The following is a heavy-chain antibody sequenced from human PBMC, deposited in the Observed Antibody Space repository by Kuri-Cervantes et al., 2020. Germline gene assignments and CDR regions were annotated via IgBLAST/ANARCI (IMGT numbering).Heavy chain of an antibody. Sequence: LRLSCTVSGGSISRGDYYWGWIRQPPGKGLEWIGYIYYSGSTYYNPSLKSRLTISVDTSKNQFSLKLSSMTAADTAVYYCARGGTTVTDYYFDYWGQGALVTVSS. J-gene: IGHJ4*02. CDR2: IYYSGST. CDR3: ARGGTTVTDYYFDY. CDR1: GGSISRGDYY. D-gene: IGHD4-17*01. V-gene: IGHV4-30-4*01.